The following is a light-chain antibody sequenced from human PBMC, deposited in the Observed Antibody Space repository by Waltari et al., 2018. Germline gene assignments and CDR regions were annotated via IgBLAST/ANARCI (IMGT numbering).Light chain of an antibody. CDR3: QQYQSPPWT. Sequence: DIQMTQFPSTLSASVGDRVTITCRASQSIGSWLAWYQQKPGEAPKVLIYKASILESGVPSRFSGSVSGTEFTLTISSLQPDDFATYYCQQYQSPPWTFGQGTNVEIK. CDR2: KAS. V-gene: IGKV1-5*03. CDR1: QSIGSW. J-gene: IGKJ1*01.